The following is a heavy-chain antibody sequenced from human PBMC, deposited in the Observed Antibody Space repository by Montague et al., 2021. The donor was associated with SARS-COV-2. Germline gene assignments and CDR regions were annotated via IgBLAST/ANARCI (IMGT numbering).Heavy chain of an antibody. CDR3: ARHTSERITMVQAFDI. Sequence: SQTLSLTCTVSGGSISSYYWCWIRHPPGKGLEWIGYIYYSGSTNNNPSPNSRVTISVDTSKNQFSLKLSSVTAAATAAYYCARHTSERITMVQAFDIWGQGTMVTVSS. D-gene: IGHD3-10*01. CDR1: GGSISSYY. J-gene: IGHJ3*02. V-gene: IGHV4-59*08. CDR2: IYYSGST.